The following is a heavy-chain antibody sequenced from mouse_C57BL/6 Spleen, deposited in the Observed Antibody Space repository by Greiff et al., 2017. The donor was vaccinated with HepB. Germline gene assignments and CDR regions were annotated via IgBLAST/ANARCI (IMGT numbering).Heavy chain of an antibody. J-gene: IGHJ2*01. V-gene: IGHV1-63*01. Sequence: QVQLQQSGAELVRPGTSVKMSCKASGYTFTNYWIGWAKQRPGHGLEWIGDIYPGGGYTNYNEKFKGKATLTADKSSSTAYMQFSSLTSEDSAIYYCARGGFITTVVPYYFDYWGQGTTRTVSS. CDR3: ARGGFITTVVPYYFDY. CDR1: GYTFTNYW. CDR2: IYPGGGYT. D-gene: IGHD1-1*01.